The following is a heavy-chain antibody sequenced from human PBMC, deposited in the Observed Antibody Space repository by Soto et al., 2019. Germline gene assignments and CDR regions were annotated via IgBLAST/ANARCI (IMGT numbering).Heavy chain of an antibody. D-gene: IGHD3-10*01. J-gene: IGHJ4*02. CDR3: ARDREDYGSGNYYNRIDF. Sequence: QVQLVQSGAEVKKPGSSVKVSCKASGGIFSTYAISWLRQAPGQGLEWMGGIIPIFGTPNYAQRFQGRVTITAAESTSTAYMELSRLRSEDTAVYYCARDREDYGSGNYYNRIDFWGQGTLVTVSS. V-gene: IGHV1-69*01. CDR2: IIPIFGTP. CDR1: GGIFSTYA.